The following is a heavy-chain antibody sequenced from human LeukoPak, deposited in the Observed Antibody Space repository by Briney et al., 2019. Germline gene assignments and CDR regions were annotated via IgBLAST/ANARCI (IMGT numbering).Heavy chain of an antibody. J-gene: IGHJ6*03. D-gene: IGHD1-14*01. V-gene: IGHV3-33*01. CDR3: ARDHRPEIQYYYMDV. CDR2: LLYDGNTK. CDR1: GFTFISYG. Sequence: GGSLRLSCAASGFTFISYGMHWVRQAPGKGLEWVAALLYDGNTKHYADSVKGRFTISRDISKNTFYPQMNSLTAEDTAVYYCARDHRPEIQYYYMDVWGKGTTVAVSS.